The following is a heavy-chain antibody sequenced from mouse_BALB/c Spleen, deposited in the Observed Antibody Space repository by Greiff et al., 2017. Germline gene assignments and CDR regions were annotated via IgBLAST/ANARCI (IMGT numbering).Heavy chain of an antibody. CDR3: ARYRDRSFDY. V-gene: IGHV1-67*01. J-gene: IGHJ2*01. CDR1: GYTFTDYA. Sequence: VQLVESGPELVRPGVSVKISCKGSGYTFTDYAMHWVKQSHAKSLEWIGVISTYYGNTNYNQKFKGKATMTVDKSSSTAYMELARLTSEDSAIYYCARYRDRSFDYWGQGTTLTVSS. CDR2: ISTYYGNT. D-gene: IGHD2-14*01.